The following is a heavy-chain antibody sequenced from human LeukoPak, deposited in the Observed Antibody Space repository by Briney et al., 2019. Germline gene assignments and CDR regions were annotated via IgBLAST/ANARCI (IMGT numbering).Heavy chain of an antibody. CDR3: ARGIWGSGWYYYFDY. Sequence: ASVKVSCKASGYTFTGYYMRWVRQAPGQGLEWMGWINPNSGGTNYAQKFQGRVTMTRDTSISTAYMELSRLRPDDTAVYYCARGIWGSGWYYYFDYWGQGTLVTVSS. V-gene: IGHV1-2*02. D-gene: IGHD6-19*01. CDR2: INPNSGGT. CDR1: GYTFTGYY. J-gene: IGHJ4*02.